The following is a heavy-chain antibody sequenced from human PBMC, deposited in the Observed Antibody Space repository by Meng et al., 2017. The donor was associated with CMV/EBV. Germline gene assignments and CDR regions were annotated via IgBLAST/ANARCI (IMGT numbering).Heavy chain of an antibody. J-gene: IGHJ4*02. Sequence: GESLKISCAASGFTFSSYGMHWVRQAPGKGLEWVAFIRYDGSNKYYADSVQGRFTISRDNSKNTLYLQMNSLRAEDTAVYYCAKKRERDSGWFSYFDYWGQGTLVTVSS. CDR2: IRYDGSNK. CDR1: GFTFSSYG. V-gene: IGHV3-30*02. D-gene: IGHD6-19*01. CDR3: AKKRERDSGWFSYFDY.